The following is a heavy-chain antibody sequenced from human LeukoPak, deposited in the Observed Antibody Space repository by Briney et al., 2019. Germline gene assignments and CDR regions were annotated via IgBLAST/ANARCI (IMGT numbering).Heavy chain of an antibody. CDR1: GFTFSSYS. CDR3: ARGGCGEGNWFDP. J-gene: IGHJ5*02. Sequence: GGSLRLSCAASGFTFSSYSMNWVRQAPGKGLEWVSSISSSSSYIYYADSVKGRFTISRDNAKNSLYLQMNSLRAEDTAVYYCARGGCGEGNWFDPWGQGTLVTVSS. CDR2: ISSSSSYI. V-gene: IGHV3-21*01. D-gene: IGHD6-19*01.